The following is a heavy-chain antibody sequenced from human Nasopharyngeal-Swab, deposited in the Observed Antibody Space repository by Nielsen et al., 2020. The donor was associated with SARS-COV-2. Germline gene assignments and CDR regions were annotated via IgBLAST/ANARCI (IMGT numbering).Heavy chain of an antibody. V-gene: IGHV3-7*03. CDR1: GFTFSNYW. J-gene: IGHJ5*02. D-gene: IGHD3-10*01. CDR3: AKEAGLFDP. Sequence: LKISCAASGFTFSNYWMTWVRQAPGKGLEWVANINQDANKKHYVDSVKGRFTISRDNAKNSLYLEMNSLRAEDTAVYFCAKEAGLFDPWGQGTLVTVSS. CDR2: INQDANKK.